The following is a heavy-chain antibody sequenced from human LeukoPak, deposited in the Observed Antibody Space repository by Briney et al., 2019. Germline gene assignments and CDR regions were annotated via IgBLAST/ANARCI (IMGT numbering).Heavy chain of an antibody. CDR2: ISYDGSNK. CDR1: GFTFNSYG. V-gene: IGHV3-30*18. CDR3: AKDVVPDSGWDLDH. J-gene: IGHJ4*02. Sequence: GGSLRLSCAASGFTFNSYGMHWVRQAPGKGLEWVAVISYDGSNKYYADSVRGRFTISRDNSKNTLYLEMNSLRAEDTAIYFCAKDVVPDSGWDLDHWGQGTLVTVSS. D-gene: IGHD6-19*01.